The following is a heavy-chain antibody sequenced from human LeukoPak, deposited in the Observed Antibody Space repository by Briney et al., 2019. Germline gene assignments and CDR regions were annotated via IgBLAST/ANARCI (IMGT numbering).Heavy chain of an antibody. D-gene: IGHD2-8*02. J-gene: IGHJ4*02. Sequence: ASVKVSCKVSGYTLTELSMHWVRQAPGKGLEWMGGFDPEDGETIYAQKFQGRVTMTEDTSTDTAYMELSSLRSEDTAVYYCATVAAGGYPTYYFDYWGQGTLVTVSS. V-gene: IGHV1-24*01. CDR1: GYTLTELS. CDR2: FDPEDGET. CDR3: ATVAAGGYPTYYFDY.